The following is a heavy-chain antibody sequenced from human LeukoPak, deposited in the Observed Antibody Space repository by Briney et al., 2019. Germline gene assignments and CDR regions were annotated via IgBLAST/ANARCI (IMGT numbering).Heavy chain of an antibody. CDR1: GFIFSNYE. Sequence: GGSLRLSCSASGFIFSNYEMNWVRQAPGKGLEWLSYISDNGNTQYYSDSVKGRFTISRDNAKNSLYLQMNSLRAEDTAVYYCAELGITMIGGVWGKGTTVTISS. J-gene: IGHJ6*04. CDR2: ISDNGNTQ. D-gene: IGHD3-10*02. CDR3: AELGITMIGGV. V-gene: IGHV3-48*03.